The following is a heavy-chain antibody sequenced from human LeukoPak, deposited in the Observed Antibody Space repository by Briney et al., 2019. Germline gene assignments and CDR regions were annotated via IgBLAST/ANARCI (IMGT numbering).Heavy chain of an antibody. CDR2: IYPADPDT. V-gene: IGHV5-51*01. J-gene: IGHJ5*02. D-gene: IGHD3-16*01. CDR1: GYDFATYW. Sequence: HGESLKISCKGSGYDFATYWIGWVRQTPGKGLEWVGIIYPADPDTRYSPSFQGHVTISADYSISTAYLQWSSLKASDTAIYYCARTLQSYGHNYFDPWGQGTLVTVSS. CDR3: ARTLQSYGHNYFDP.